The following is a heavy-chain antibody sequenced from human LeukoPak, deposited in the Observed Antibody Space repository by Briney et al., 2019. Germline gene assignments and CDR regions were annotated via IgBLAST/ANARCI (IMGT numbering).Heavy chain of an antibody. D-gene: IGHD5-18*01. CDR3: AKGVGTALVHTNLDY. CDR1: GYSFTSYG. Sequence: ASVKVSCKASGYSFTSYGISWVRQAPGQGLEWMGWISTYNGNTNYAQKVQGRVTMTADTSTSTAYMELRSLRSDDTAVYYCAKGVGTALVHTNLDYWGQGTLVTVSS. J-gene: IGHJ4*02. CDR2: ISTYNGNT. V-gene: IGHV1-18*01.